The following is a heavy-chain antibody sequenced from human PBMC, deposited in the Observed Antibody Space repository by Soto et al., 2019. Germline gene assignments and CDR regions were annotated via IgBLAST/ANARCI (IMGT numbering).Heavy chain of an antibody. J-gene: IGHJ3*02. Sequence: VQLVESGGGLVQPGGSLRLSCAASGFIFSSYGMNWVRQAPGKGLEWVAVMSFDGSIKYYADSVKGRFTISRDNSKNTLYLQMNSLRAEDTAVYYCATIAVPPAFDIWGQGTMVTVSS. V-gene: IGHV3-30*03. D-gene: IGHD6-19*01. CDR2: MSFDGSIK. CDR1: GFIFSSYG. CDR3: ATIAVPPAFDI.